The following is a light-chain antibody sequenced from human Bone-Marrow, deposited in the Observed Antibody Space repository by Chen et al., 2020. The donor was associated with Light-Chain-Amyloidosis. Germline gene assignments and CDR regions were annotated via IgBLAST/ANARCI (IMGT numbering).Light chain of an antibody. CDR3: QSADSSGTYEVI. J-gene: IGLJ2*01. V-gene: IGLV3-25*03. Sequence: SYELTQPPSVSVSPGQTARITCSGDDLPTKYAYWYQQKPGQAPVLVIHRDTERPSGISERFSGSSSGTTATLNNSGVQAEDEADYPCQSADSSGTYEVIFGGGTKLTVL. CDR1: DLPTKY. CDR2: RDT.